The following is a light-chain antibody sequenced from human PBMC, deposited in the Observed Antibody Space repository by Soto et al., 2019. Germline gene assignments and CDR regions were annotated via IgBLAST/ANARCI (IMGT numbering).Light chain of an antibody. Sequence: DIQLTQSPSFLSASVGDRVTITCRASQGISSYLAWYQQTPGKAPKLLIYAASTLQSEVPSRLSGSGSGTEFTLTISSPQPEDFATYYCQQVNNYPLTFGQGTRLEIK. J-gene: IGKJ5*01. CDR2: AAS. CDR1: QGISSY. V-gene: IGKV1-9*01. CDR3: QQVNNYPLT.